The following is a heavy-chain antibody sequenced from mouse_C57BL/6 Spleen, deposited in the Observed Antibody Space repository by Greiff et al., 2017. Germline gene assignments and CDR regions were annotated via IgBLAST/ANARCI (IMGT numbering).Heavy chain of an antibody. CDR2: IGPGSGST. CDR1: GYTFTDYD. D-gene: IGHD1-1*01. Sequence: GVEVVKPGASVKISCKASGYTFTDYDINWVKQRPGQGLEWIGKIGPGSGSTYYNEKFKGKATLTADKASSTAYMQLSSLTSEDSAVYFCADYAPFAYWGQGTLVTVSA. CDR3: ADYAPFAY. J-gene: IGHJ3*01. V-gene: IGHV1-77*01.